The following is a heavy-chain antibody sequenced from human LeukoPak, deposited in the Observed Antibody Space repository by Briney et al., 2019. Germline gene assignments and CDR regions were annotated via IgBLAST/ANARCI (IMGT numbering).Heavy chain of an antibody. D-gene: IGHD6-19*01. CDR3: ARDDGSGCLDY. CDR2: TYNGGST. V-gene: IGHV3-53*01. Sequence: SGGSLRLSCAASGFDFSSCAMSWVRQAPGKGLEWVSLTYNGGSTYYADSVKGRFTISRDNSKNTLYLQMNTLRAEDTAVYYCARDDGSGCLDYWGQGTLVTVSS. CDR1: GFDFSSCA. J-gene: IGHJ4*02.